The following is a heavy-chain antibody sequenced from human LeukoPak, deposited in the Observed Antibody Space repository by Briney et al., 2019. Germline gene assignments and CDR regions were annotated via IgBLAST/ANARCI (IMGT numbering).Heavy chain of an antibody. CDR3: ARDRQSGNYYDSSGSYLGY. CDR1: GFTFSSYA. V-gene: IGHV3-30*04. CDR2: ISYDGSNK. J-gene: IGHJ4*02. D-gene: IGHD3-22*01. Sequence: GGSLRLSCAASGFTFSSYAMHWVRQAPGKGLEWVAVISYDGSNKYYADSVKGRITISRDNSKNTLYLQMNSLRAEDTAVYYCARDRQSGNYYDSSGSYLGYWGQGTLVTVSS.